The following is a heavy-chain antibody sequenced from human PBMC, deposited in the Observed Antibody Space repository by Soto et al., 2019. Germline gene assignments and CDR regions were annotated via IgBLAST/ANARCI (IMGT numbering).Heavy chain of an antibody. CDR2: IYNSGST. Sequence: QVQLQESGTGLVKPSQTLSLTCTVPGGSISSGDYYWSWIRQPPGKGLEWIGYIYNSGSTYYNPSLKSRVTLSVDTSKKQISLKLSSVAAADTAVSDCARVRQINAFDIWCHGTMVTVSS. V-gene: IGHV4-30-4*01. CDR1: GGSISSGDYY. CDR3: ARVRQINAFDI. J-gene: IGHJ3*02.